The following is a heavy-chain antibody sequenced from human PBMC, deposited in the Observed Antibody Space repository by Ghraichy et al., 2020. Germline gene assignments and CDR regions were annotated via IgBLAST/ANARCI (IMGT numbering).Heavy chain of an antibody. V-gene: IGHV4-4*02. J-gene: IGHJ4*02. D-gene: IGHD6-13*01. CDR3: ATPAAAAGTALDY. CDR1: GGSISDINW. CDR2: MYHSGGA. Sequence: SETLSLTCAVSGGSISDINWWSWVRQFPGKGLEWIGEMYHSGGAKYNPSLKGRVTFSVDKTRNEFSLKMTSVTAADTAMYYCATPAAAAGTALDYWGQGTLVTVSS.